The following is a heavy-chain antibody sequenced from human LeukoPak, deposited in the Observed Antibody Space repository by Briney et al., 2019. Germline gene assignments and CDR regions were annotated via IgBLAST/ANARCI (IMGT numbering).Heavy chain of an antibody. D-gene: IGHD2-15*01. CDR3: ARGGNCTGSSCSLFFDY. Sequence: PGGSLRLSCAASGFTFSSYWMSWVRQAPGEGLEWVANINQDGSEKSYVDSVKGRFTISRDNAKNSLYLQMNSLRAEDTAVYYCARGGNCTGSSCSLFFDYWGQGTLVTVSS. J-gene: IGHJ4*02. CDR1: GFTFSSYW. V-gene: IGHV3-7*01. CDR2: INQDGSEK.